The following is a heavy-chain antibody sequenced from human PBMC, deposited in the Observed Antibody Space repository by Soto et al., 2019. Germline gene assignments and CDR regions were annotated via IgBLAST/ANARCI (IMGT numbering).Heavy chain of an antibody. CDR1: GGSISSSSYY. Sequence: SETLSLTCTVSGGSISSSSYYWGWIRQPPGKGLEWIGSIYYSGSTYYNPSLKSRVTISVDTSKNQFSLKLSSVTAADTAVYYCARHSGYSSGWYESNFDHWGQGTLVTVCS. CDR2: IYYSGST. D-gene: IGHD6-19*01. J-gene: IGHJ4*02. CDR3: ARHSGYSSGWYESNFDH. V-gene: IGHV4-39*01.